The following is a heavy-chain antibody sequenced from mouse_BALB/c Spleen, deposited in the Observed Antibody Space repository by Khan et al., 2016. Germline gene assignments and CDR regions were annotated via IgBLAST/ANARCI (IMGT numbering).Heavy chain of an antibody. V-gene: IGHV10-1*02. CDR3: VGYDYDY. CDR2: IRSKSNNYAT. D-gene: IGHD2-4*01. CDR1: GFTFNTYA. J-gene: IGHJ4*01. Sequence: EVQLVESGGGLVQPKGSLKLSCAASGFTFNTYAMNWVRRTPGKGLEWVARIRSKSNNYATYYADSVKDRFTISRDDSQSMLYLQMNNLKTEDTAMYYCVGYDYDYWGQGMSVTVSS.